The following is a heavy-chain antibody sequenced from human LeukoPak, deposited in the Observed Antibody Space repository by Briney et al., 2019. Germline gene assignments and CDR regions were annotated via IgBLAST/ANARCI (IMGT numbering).Heavy chain of an antibody. CDR3: AREPAYYFDY. V-gene: IGHV5-51*01. CDR2: IYPDDSDT. CDR1: GYSFTNYW. J-gene: IGHJ4*02. Sequence: GESLKISCKGSGYSFTNYWIGWVRQMPGKGLEWMGIIYPDDSDTRYSPSFQGQVTISADKSITTAYLQWSSLKASDTAVYYCAREPAYYFDYWGQGTLVTVSS. D-gene: IGHD1-14*01.